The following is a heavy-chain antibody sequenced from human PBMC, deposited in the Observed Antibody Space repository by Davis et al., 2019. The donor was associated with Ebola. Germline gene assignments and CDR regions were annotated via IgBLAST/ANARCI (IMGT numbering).Heavy chain of an antibody. CDR3: ARDGSSGWWDY. D-gene: IGHD6-19*01. J-gene: IGHJ4*02. V-gene: IGHV1-2*06. CDR1: GYTFTGYY. CDR2: INPNSGGT. Sequence: AASVKVSCKASGYTFTGYYMHWVRQAPGQGLEWMGRINPNSGGTNYAQKFQGRVTMTRDTSISTAYMELRSLRSDDTAVYYCARDGSSGWWDYWGQGTLVTVSS.